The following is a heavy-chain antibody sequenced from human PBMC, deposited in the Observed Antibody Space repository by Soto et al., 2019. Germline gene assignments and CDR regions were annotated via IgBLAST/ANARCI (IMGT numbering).Heavy chain of an antibody. CDR2: ISYDGSNK. Sequence: GGSLRLSCAASGFTFSSYAMHWVRQAPGKGLEWVAVISYDGSNKYYADSVKGRFSISRDNSKNTLYLQMKSLRAADTAVDYCATGYCSGGSCYYSDWYFDLWGRGTLVTVSS. D-gene: IGHD2-15*01. V-gene: IGHV3-30-3*01. J-gene: IGHJ2*01. CDR1: GFTFSSYA. CDR3: ATGYCSGGSCYYSDWYFDL.